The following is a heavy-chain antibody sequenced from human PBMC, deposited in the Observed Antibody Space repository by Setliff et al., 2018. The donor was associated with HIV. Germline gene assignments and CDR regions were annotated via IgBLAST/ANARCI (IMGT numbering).Heavy chain of an antibody. D-gene: IGHD3-10*01. CDR1: GLTFSNCG. CDR3: AKDKGQKYADY. CDR2: IRSDGSNK. V-gene: IGHV3-30*02. Sequence: HPGGSLRLSCATSGLTFSNCGMHWVRRAPGKGLEWVASIRSDGSNKYYADSVTGRFTISRDDSKNTLYLQMNSLRAEDTAVYYCAKDKGQKYADYWGQGTVVTVSS. J-gene: IGHJ4*02.